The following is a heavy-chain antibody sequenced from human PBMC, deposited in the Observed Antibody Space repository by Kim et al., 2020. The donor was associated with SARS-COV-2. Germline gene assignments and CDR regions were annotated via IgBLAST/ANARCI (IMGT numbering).Heavy chain of an antibody. J-gene: IGHJ3*02. CDR3: ASQSARVAGTDAFDI. CDR1: GGSISSSSYY. Sequence: SETLSLTCTVSGGSISSSSYYWGWIRQPPGKGLEWIGSIYYSGSTYYNPSLKSRVTISVDTSKNQFSLKLSSVTAADTAVYYCASQSARVAGTDAFDIWGQGTMVTLSS. CDR2: IYYSGST. V-gene: IGHV4-39*01. D-gene: IGHD6-19*01.